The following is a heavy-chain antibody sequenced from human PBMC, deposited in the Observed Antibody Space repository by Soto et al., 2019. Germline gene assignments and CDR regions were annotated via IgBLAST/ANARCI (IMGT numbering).Heavy chain of an antibody. CDR2: IYWNGIA. CDR1: GFSLSSSGEA. D-gene: IGHD3-10*01. Sequence: QITLKESGPALVKPTQTLTLTCTFSGFSLSSSGEAVGWIRQPPGKALEWLALIYWNGIARYSPSLKSRLTIIKDTSKTQVVLTMTKIDTVDTATYFCAHGDPLDFHYWGQGTLVTVSP. CDR3: AHGDPLDFHY. J-gene: IGHJ4*02. V-gene: IGHV2-5*01.